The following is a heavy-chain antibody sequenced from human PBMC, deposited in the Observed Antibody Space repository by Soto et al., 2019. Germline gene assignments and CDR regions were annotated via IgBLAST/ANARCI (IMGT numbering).Heavy chain of an antibody. V-gene: IGHV1-3*01. CDR1: GYTFTDYA. CDR2: MNAGVGNT. J-gene: IGHJ4*02. CDR3: ARDTGNTFGSLNY. D-gene: IGHD3-16*02. Sequence: LVQSGADVKKPGASVTISCKASGYTFTDYALHWVRQAPGQRLEWMGWMNAGVGNTLYSQKFQGRITITRDTSASTVYMELNSLKSEDTAIYYCARDTGNTFGSLNYWGPGTLVTVSS.